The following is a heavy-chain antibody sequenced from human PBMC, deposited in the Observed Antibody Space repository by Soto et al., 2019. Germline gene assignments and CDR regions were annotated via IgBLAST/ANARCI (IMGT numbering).Heavy chain of an antibody. D-gene: IGHD6-19*01. CDR2: VYNSETT. V-gene: IGHV4-4*07. CDR3: ARGGESVTGTRALDY. Sequence: SETLSLTCAVSGDSMGNYYWNWIRQTAGKGLEWIGRVYNSETTNSNPSLRSRVTMSVDTSRKQFYLHLKSVIAADTGVYFCARGGESVTGTRALDYWGQGTLVTVSS. J-gene: IGHJ4*02. CDR1: GDSMGNYY.